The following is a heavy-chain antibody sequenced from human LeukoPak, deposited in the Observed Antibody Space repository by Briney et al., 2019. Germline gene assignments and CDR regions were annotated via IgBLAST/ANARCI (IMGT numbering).Heavy chain of an antibody. CDR1: GFTFSSYG. CDR3: AKSYSSSWPTYYFDY. D-gene: IGHD6-13*01. V-gene: IGHV3-30*02. Sequence: PGGSLRLSCAASGFTFSSYGMHWVRQAPGKGLEWVAFIRYDGNNKYYADSVKGRFTISRDNSKNTLYLQMNSLRAEDPAVYYCAKSYSSSWPTYYFDYWGQGTLVTVSS. J-gene: IGHJ4*02. CDR2: IRYDGNNK.